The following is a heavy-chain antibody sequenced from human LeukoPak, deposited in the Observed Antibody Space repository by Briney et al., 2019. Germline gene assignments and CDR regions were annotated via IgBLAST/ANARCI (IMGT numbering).Heavy chain of an antibody. CDR1: GGSFSGYY. Sequence: SETLSLTCAVYGGSFSGYYWSWIRQPPGKGLEWIGEINHSGSTNYNPSPKSRVTISVDTSKNQFSLKLSSVTAADTAVYYCARVRHFTIFWPFASTFDPWGQGTLVTVSS. CDR2: INHSGST. CDR3: ARVRHFTIFWPFASTFDP. J-gene: IGHJ5*02. V-gene: IGHV4-34*01. D-gene: IGHD3-9*01.